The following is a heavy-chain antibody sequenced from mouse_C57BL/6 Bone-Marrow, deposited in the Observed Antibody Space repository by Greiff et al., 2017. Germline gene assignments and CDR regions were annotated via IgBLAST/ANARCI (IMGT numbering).Heavy chain of an antibody. CDR3: ARGYYGSSPWFAY. V-gene: IGHV1-18*01. Sequence: VQLQQSGPELVKPGASVKIPCKASGYTFTDYNMDWVKQSHGKSLEWIGDINPNNGGTIYNQKFKGKATLTVDKSSSTAYMELRSLTSEDTAVYDCARGYYGSSPWFAYGGQGTLVTVSA. CDR1: GYTFTDYN. J-gene: IGHJ3*01. CDR2: INPNNGGT. D-gene: IGHD1-1*01.